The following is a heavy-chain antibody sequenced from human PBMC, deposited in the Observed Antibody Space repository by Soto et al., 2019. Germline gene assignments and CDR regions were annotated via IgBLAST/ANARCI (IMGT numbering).Heavy chain of an antibody. CDR1: GDSITSGTYY. J-gene: IGHJ6*02. D-gene: IGHD2-8*02. Sequence: SETLSLTCTVSGDSITSGTYYWSWIRQPPGKGLEWVGFVFHSGTTFYNPSLKSRVLMSADTSKNQFSLNVRSLTAADTAVYYCARARGYCTGASCSLFYFYGLDVWGQGTPVTVSS. CDR2: VFHSGTT. CDR3: ARARGYCTGASCSLFYFYGLDV. V-gene: IGHV4-30-4*01.